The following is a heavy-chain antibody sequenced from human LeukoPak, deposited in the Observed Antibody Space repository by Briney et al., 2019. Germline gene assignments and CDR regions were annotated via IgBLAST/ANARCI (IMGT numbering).Heavy chain of an antibody. Sequence: GRSLRLSCTASGFTFVDYAMSWVRQAPGRGLEWVGFIRSKAYGGTTEYAASVKGRFTISRDDSKSIAYMQMNSLKPEDTAVYYCTRDYSSGWPRDAFDIWGQGTMVTVSS. J-gene: IGHJ3*02. CDR3: TRDYSSGWPRDAFDI. CDR1: GFTFVDYA. CDR2: IRSKAYGGTT. V-gene: IGHV3-49*04. D-gene: IGHD6-19*01.